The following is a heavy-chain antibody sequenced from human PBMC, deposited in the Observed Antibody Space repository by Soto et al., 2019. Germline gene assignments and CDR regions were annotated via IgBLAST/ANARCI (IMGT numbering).Heavy chain of an antibody. CDR2: ISGSGGST. V-gene: IGHV3-23*01. D-gene: IGHD4-17*01. CDR1: GFTFSSYA. CDR3: AKGALTAVTEAYYYMDV. J-gene: IGHJ6*03. Sequence: EVQLLESGGGLVQPGGSLRLSCAASGFTFSSYAMSWVRQAPGKGLEWVSAISGSGGSTYYADSVKGRFTISRDNSKNTLYPEMNSRRAEDTAVYYCAKGALTAVTEAYYYMDVWGKGTTVTVSS.